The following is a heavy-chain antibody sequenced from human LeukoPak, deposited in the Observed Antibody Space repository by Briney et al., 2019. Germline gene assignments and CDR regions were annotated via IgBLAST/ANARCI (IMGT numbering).Heavy chain of an antibody. Sequence: VASVKVSCKASGYTFTSYDINWVRQATGQGLEWMGWMNPNSGNTGYAQKFQGRVTMTRNTSTSTVYMELSSLRSEDTAVYYCARDVPSLYGMDVWGQGTTVTVSS. V-gene: IGHV1-8*01. J-gene: IGHJ6*02. CDR3: ARDVPSLYGMDV. CDR1: GYTFTSYD. CDR2: MNPNSGNT.